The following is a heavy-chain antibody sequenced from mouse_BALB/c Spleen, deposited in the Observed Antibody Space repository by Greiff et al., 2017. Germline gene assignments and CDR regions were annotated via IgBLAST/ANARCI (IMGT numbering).Heavy chain of an antibody. D-gene: IGHD5-5*01. CDR2: IDPENGDT. CDR1: GFNIKDYY. V-gene: IGHV14-4*02. Sequence: VQLQHSGAELVRSGASVKLSCTASGFNIKDYYMHWVKQRPEQGLEWIGWIDPENGDTEYAPKFQGKATMTADTSSNTAYLQLSSLTSEDTAVYYCARSLPFCYAMDYWGRGTSVTVSS. CDR3: ARSLPFCYAMDY. J-gene: IGHJ4*01.